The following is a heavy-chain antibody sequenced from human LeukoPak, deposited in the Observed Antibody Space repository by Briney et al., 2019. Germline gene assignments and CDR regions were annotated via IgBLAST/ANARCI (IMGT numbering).Heavy chain of an antibody. CDR2: IGSSGSIK. J-gene: IGHJ6*02. Sequence: SGGSLRLSCAASGFTFSSCEMNWVRQAPGKGLEWVSYIGSSGSIKIYADSVKGQFTISRDSAKNSLYLQMNSLRAEDAAVYYCARASRDYYGMDVWGQGTTVTVSS. CDR1: GFTFSSCE. CDR3: ARASRDYYGMDV. V-gene: IGHV3-48*03.